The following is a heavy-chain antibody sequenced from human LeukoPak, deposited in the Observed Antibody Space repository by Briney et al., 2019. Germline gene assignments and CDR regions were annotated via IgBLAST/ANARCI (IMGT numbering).Heavy chain of an antibody. J-gene: IGHJ6*03. CDR3: ARGAFYYYYMDV. V-gene: IGHV4-59*11. CDR1: GGSISGHY. Sequence: PSETLSLTGTVSGGSISGHYWSWIRQPPGKRLEWIGYIYYTGSTNYNPSLKSRVTTSVDTSKNQFSLKLTSVTAADTAVYYCARGAFYYYYMDVWGKGTTVTVSS. CDR2: IYYTGST.